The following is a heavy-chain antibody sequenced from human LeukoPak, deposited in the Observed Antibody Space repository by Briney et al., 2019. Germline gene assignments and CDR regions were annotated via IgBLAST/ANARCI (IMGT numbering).Heavy chain of an antibody. CDR2: IGVSDGNT. CDR3: ARETDTGRSDAFEY. D-gene: IGHD1-26*01. CDR1: RFTFNTYA. J-gene: IGHJ4*02. Sequence: GGSLRLSCAASRFTFNTYAMSWVRQAPGRGLEWVSTIGVSDGNTYYADSVKGRLTISRDNSKNTLYLQMNSLRAEDTAVYYCARETDTGRSDAFEYWGQGTLVTVSS. V-gene: IGHV3-23*01.